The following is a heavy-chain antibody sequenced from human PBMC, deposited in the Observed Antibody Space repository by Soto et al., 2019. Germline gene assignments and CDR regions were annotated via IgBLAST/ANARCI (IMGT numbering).Heavy chain of an antibody. CDR3: ARGGTRWLQSIDD. D-gene: IGHD5-12*01. CDR2: IYYSGST. J-gene: IGHJ4*02. V-gene: IGHV4-59*01. CDR1: GGSISSYY. Sequence: ASETLSLTCTVSGGSISSYYWSWIRQPPGKGLEWIGYIYYSGSTNYNPSLKSRVTISVDTSKNQFSLKLSSVTAADTAVYYCARGGTRWLQSIDDWGQGTLVTVSS.